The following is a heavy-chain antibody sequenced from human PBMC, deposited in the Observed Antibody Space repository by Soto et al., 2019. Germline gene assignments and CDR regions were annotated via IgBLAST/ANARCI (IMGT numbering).Heavy chain of an antibody. D-gene: IGHD3-9*01. CDR2: IIPILGIA. V-gene: IGHV1-69*02. Sequence: QVQLVQSGAEVKKPGSSVKVSCKASGGTFSSYTISWVRQAPGQGLEWMGRIIPILGIANYAQKFQGRVTITADKSTSTAYMELSRLRSEATAVYYCVGGYDILTGHWGQGTLVTVSS. CDR1: GGTFSSYT. CDR3: VGGYDILTGH. J-gene: IGHJ4*02.